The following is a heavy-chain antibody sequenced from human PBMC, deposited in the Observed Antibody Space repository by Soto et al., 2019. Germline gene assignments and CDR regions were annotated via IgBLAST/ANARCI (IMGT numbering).Heavy chain of an antibody. V-gene: IGHV3-53*01. CDR1: GFTVSSNY. J-gene: IGHJ4*02. D-gene: IGHD3-16*01. CDR2: IYSGGNT. Sequence: LRLSCAASGFTVSSNYMSWVRQAPGKGLEWVSVIYSGGNTDYADSVKGRFTMSRGNSKNTLYLQMNSLRAEDTAVYFCVKEFKGAFDYWGQGTLVTVSS. CDR3: VKEFKGAFDY.